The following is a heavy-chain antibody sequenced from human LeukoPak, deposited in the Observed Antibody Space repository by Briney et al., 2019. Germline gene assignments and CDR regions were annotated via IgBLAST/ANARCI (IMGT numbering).Heavy chain of an antibody. D-gene: IGHD2-15*01. CDR3: ARATQPGFDP. J-gene: IGHJ5*02. CDR2: ISSDSGAR. CDR1: GLTFSTYS. Sequence: GGSLRLSCGASGLTFSTYSMNWVRQAPGEGLVWVSYISSDSGARYYADSVKGRFTISRDNAKNSLYLQMNSLRAEDTAVYYCARATQPGFDPWGQGTLVSVSS. V-gene: IGHV3-48*01.